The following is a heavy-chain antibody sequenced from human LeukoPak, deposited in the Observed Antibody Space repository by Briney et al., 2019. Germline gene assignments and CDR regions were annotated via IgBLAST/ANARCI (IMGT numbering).Heavy chain of an antibody. Sequence: ASVTVSCTASGYALTGYYFHWVRQAPGQGLEWMDWINPNIGDTNYAEIVQGRVTLTRDTAINIAYMELSRLTSDDTAVYYCSRSSGFFYYFDYWGQGTLVSVS. CDR1: GYALTGYY. CDR2: INPNIGDT. CDR3: SRSSGFFYYFDY. V-gene: IGHV1-2*02. J-gene: IGHJ4*02. D-gene: IGHD3-22*01.